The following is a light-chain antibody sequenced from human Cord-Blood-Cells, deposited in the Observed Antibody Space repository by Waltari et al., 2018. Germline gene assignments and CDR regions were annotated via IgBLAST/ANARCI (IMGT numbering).Light chain of an antibody. CDR2: LGS. J-gene: IGKJ4*01. CDR3: MQALQTPLT. Sequence: DIVMTQSPLSLPVTPGERASISCRSSQSLLHSNGYNYLDWYLQKPGQSPQLLIYLGSNRASGVPDRVSGSGSGTDFTLKISRVEAEDVGVYYCMQALQTPLTFGGGTKVEIK. CDR1: QSLLHSNGYNY. V-gene: IGKV2-28*01.